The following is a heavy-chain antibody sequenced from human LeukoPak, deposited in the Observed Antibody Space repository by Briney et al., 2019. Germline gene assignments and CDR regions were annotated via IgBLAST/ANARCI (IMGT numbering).Heavy chain of an antibody. J-gene: IGHJ4*02. CDR3: ARDGGYIDY. Sequence: SETLSLTCAVYGGSFSGYYWSWIRQPPGKGLEWIGEINHSGSTNYNPSLKSRVTISVDTSKNQFSLKLSSVTAADTAVYYCARDGGYIDYWGQGTLVTVSS. CDR2: INHSGST. CDR1: GGSFSGYY. D-gene: IGHD4-23*01. V-gene: IGHV4-34*01.